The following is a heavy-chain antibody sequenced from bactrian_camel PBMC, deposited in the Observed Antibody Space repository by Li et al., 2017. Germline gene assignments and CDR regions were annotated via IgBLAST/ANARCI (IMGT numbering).Heavy chain of an antibody. V-gene: IGHV3S31*01. Sequence: DVQLVESGGGLAQPGESLRLSCAASGFTFTDYAMSWVRQAPGKAPEWVSAIRSDAAMTYYADSVKGRFTISRDNAKNMMYLQLNSLRIEDTAMYFCAKANQGSSLDQGTQVTVS. J-gene: IGHJ6*01. CDR3: AKANQGSS. CDR2: IRSDAAMT. CDR1: GFTFTDYA. D-gene: IGHD4*01.